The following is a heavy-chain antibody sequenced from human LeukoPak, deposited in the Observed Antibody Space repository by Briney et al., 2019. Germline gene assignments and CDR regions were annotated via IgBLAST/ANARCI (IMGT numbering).Heavy chain of an antibody. CDR2: INPNSGGT. D-gene: IGHD2-2*01. CDR3: AREGVPAANCNWFDP. Sequence: ASVKVSCKASGYTFTGYYMHWVRQAPGQGLEWMGWINPNSGGTKYAQRFQGRVTMTRDTSISTVYMELSRLRSDDTAVYYCAREGVPAANCNWFDPWGQGTLVTVSS. CDR1: GYTFTGYY. J-gene: IGHJ5*02. V-gene: IGHV1-2*02.